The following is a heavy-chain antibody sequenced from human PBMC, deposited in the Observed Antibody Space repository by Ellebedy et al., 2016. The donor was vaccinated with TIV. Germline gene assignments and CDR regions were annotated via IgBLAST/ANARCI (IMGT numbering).Heavy chain of an antibody. CDR2: ISSSSSYI. CDR1: GFTFSSYS. CDR3: ARVEGYYDSSGYFDY. Sequence: GGSLRLXXAASGFTFSSYSMNWVRQAPGKGLEWVSSISSSSSYIYYADSVKGRFTISRDNAKNSLYLQMNSLRAEDTAVYYCARVEGYYDSSGYFDYWGQGTLVTVSS. V-gene: IGHV3-21*01. D-gene: IGHD3-22*01. J-gene: IGHJ4*02.